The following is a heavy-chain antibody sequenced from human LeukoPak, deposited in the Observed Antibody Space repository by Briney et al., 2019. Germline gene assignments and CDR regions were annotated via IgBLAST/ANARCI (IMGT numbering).Heavy chain of an antibody. CDR2: VNPNSGHS. Sequence: ASVKVSCKASGYTFTSYDINWVRQATGQGLEWMGWVNPNSGHSGYAQKFQGRVTMTRNTSISTAYMELSSLRSEDTAVYYCARGAPGSYCSGGSCPYFDYWGQGTLVSVSS. J-gene: IGHJ4*02. CDR1: GYTFTSYD. V-gene: IGHV1-8*01. CDR3: ARGAPGSYCSGGSCPYFDY. D-gene: IGHD2-15*01.